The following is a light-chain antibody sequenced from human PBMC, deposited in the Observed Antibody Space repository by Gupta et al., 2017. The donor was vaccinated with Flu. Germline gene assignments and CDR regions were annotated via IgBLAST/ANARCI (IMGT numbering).Light chain of an antibody. CDR3: QQHKPHSRVT. CDR2: KAS. V-gene: IGKV1-5*03. Sequence: DIQMTQFPSTLSASVGDRVSITCRASESVSDWLAWYQMRPGKAPRLLIFKASKLGSGVPSRFSGRGSGTEFTLTISSLQPDDFATYYCQQHKPHSRVTFGPGTRVDLK. J-gene: IGKJ3*01. CDR1: ESVSDW.